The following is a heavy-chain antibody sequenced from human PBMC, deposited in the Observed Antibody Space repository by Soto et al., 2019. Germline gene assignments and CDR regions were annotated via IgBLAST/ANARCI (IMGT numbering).Heavy chain of an antibody. V-gene: IGHV4-30-4*01. D-gene: IGHD1-26*01. CDR3: ARVPTYGSTNYYYYGMDV. CDR2: IYYSGST. Sequence: PSETLSLTCTVSGGSISSGDYYWSWIRQPPGKGLEWIGYIYYSGSTYYNQSLKSRVTISVDTSKNQFSPKLSSVTAADTAVYYCARVPTYGSTNYYYYGMDVWGQGTTVTVSS. J-gene: IGHJ6*02. CDR1: GGSISSGDYY.